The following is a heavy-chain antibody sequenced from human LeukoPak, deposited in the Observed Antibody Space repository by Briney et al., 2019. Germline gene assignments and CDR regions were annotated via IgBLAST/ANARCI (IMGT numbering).Heavy chain of an antibody. CDR3: AKDLGSGSYYTFDY. CDR2: IRYDGSNK. J-gene: IGHJ4*02. CDR1: GFTFSSYG. D-gene: IGHD3-10*01. V-gene: IGHV3-30*02. Sequence: PGRSLRLSCAASGFTFSSYGTHWVRQAPGKGLEWVAFIRYDGSNKYYADSVKGRFSISRDNSKNTLYLQMNSLRAEDTAVYYCAKDLGSGSYYTFDYWGQGTLVTVSS.